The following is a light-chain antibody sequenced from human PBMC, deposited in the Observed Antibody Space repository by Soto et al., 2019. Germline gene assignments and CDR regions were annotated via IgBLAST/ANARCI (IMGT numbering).Light chain of an antibody. CDR3: AAWDDRVSGYV. J-gene: IGLJ1*01. CDR2: NDN. Sequence: QSVLTQPPSASGTPGQRVTISCSGSSSNIGSNFVYWYQHLPGTAPKLLIYNDNQRPSGVPDRFSGSKSGTSASLAISGLRSEDEADYYCAAWDDRVSGYVFGTGTKVTVL. CDR1: SSNIGSNF. V-gene: IGLV1-47*02.